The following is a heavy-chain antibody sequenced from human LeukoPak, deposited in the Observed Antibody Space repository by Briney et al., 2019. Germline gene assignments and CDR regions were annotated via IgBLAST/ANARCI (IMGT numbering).Heavy chain of an antibody. CDR1: GFTFSTYT. J-gene: IGHJ4*02. CDR3: AKDRDITIFGERYFDY. CDR2: ISGSTVYT. V-gene: IGHV3-23*01. D-gene: IGHD3-3*01. Sequence: GGSLRLSCAASGFTFSTYTMSWVRQAPGKGLEWVSAISGSTVYTYYIDSVKGRFTISRDNSKNTLYLQMHSLRAEDTAVYYCAKDRDITIFGERYFDYWGQGTLVTVSS.